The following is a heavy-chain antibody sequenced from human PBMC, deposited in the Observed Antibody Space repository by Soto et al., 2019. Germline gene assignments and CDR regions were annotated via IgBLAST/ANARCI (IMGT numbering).Heavy chain of an antibody. CDR1: GYTFTSYY. D-gene: IGHD3-3*01. J-gene: IGHJ5*02. CDR3: ARDGVGSITIFGVDTPAWFDP. CDR2: INPSGGST. Sequence: GASVKVSCKASGYTFTSYYMHWVRQAPGQGLEWMGIINPSGGSTSYAQKFQGRVTMTRDTSTSTVYMELSSLRSEDTAVYYCARDGVGSITIFGVDTPAWFDPWGQGTLVTVYS. V-gene: IGHV1-46*01.